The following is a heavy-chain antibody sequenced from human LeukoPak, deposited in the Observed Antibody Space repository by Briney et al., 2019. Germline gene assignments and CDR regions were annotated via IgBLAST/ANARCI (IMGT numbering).Heavy chain of an antibody. J-gene: IGHJ5*02. D-gene: IGHD3-22*01. CDR2: IIPIFGTA. CDR1: GGTFSSYA. V-gene: IGHV1-69*13. CDR3: ARAGYYDSSLDP. Sequence: GAPVKVSCKASGGTFSSYAISWVRQAPGQGLEWMGGIIPIFGTANYAQKFQGRVTITADESTSTAYMELSSLRSEDTAVYYCARAGYYDSSLDPWGQGTLVTVSS.